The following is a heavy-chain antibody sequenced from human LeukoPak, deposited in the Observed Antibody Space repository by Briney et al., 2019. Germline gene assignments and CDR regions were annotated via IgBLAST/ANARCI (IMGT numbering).Heavy chain of an antibody. CDR3: ARDRRRELLHAFDI. CDR1: GGTISRYF. Sequence: SETLSLTCTASGGTISRYFWSWIRQPPGKGLEWIAYIDYSGSTNYNPSLKSRLTISLDASKNQFSLKLSSVTAADTAVYYCARDRRRELLHAFDIWGQETMVTVSS. D-gene: IGHD1-26*01. CDR2: IDYSGST. V-gene: IGHV4-59*01. J-gene: IGHJ3*02.